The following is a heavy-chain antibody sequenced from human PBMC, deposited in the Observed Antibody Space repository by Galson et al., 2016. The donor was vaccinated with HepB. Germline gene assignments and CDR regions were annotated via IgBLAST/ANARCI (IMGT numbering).Heavy chain of an antibody. CDR1: GYTFTSYA. D-gene: IGHD6-6*01. Sequence: SVKVSCKASGYTFTSYAIRWVRQAPAQALEYLGWLDTSNGNTTYPQQFQDRVTLTTDTSPSTTYMELRSLISDDTAVYYCSRHYSSTWPSGLIFDSWGPGTRVTVSS. CDR3: SRHYSSTWPSGLIFDS. J-gene: IGHJ4*02. CDR2: LDTSNGNT. V-gene: IGHV1-18*01.